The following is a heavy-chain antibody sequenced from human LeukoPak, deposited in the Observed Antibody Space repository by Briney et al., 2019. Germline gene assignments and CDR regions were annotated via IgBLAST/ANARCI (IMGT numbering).Heavy chain of an antibody. CDR2: ISAYTGNT. J-gene: IGHJ4*02. CDR3: ARDLGLYSYGAQTDY. Sequence: ASVKVSCKASGYTFTSYGISWVRQAPGQGLEWMGWISAYTGNTNYAQKLQGRVTMTTDTSTSTAYMELRSLRSDDSAVYYCARDLGLYSYGAQTDYWGQGTLVTVSS. V-gene: IGHV1-18*01. D-gene: IGHD5-18*01. CDR1: GYTFTSYG.